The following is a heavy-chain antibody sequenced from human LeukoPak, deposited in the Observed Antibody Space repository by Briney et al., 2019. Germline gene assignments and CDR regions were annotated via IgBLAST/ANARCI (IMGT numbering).Heavy chain of an antibody. D-gene: IGHD3/OR15-3a*01. Sequence: GGSLRLSCAASGFTFSDYYMSWIRQAPGKGLEWVSYISSSGSTIYYADSVKGRFTISRDNAKNSLYLQMNSLGAEDTAVYYCASDLDHINGTLECAFDIWGQGTMVTVSS. V-gene: IGHV3-11*04. CDR3: ASDLDHINGTLECAFDI. J-gene: IGHJ3*02. CDR2: ISSSGSTI. CDR1: GFTFSDYY.